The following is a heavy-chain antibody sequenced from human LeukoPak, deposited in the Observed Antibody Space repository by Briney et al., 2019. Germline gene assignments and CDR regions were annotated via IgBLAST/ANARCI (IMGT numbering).Heavy chain of an antibody. V-gene: IGHV3-48*03. Sequence: GGSLRLSCAASGFTFSSYEMNWVRQAPGKELEWVSYISSSGSTIYYADSVKGRFTISRDNAKNSLYLQMNSLRAEDTAVYYCARVGQGDVYSDYWGQGTLVTVSS. J-gene: IGHJ4*02. CDR2: ISSSGSTI. CDR3: ARVGQGDVYSDY. D-gene: IGHD3-10*01. CDR1: GFTFSSYE.